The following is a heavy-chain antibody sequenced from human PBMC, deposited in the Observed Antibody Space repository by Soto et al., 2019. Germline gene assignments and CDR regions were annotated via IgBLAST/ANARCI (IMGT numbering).Heavy chain of an antibody. V-gene: IGHV3-21*01. CDR2: ISSSSSYI. Sequence: EVQLVESGGGLAKPGGSLRLSCAASGFTFSSYSMNWVRQAPGKGLEWDSYISSSSSYIYYADSVKGRFTISRDNAKNSLYLQMNSLRAEDTAVYYCARGPTTLTDAFDIWGQGTMVTVSS. CDR1: GFTFSSYS. CDR3: ARGPTTLTDAFDI. J-gene: IGHJ3*02. D-gene: IGHD5-12*01.